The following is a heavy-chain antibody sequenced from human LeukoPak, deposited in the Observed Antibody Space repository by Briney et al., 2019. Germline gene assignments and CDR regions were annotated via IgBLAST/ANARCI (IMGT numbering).Heavy chain of an antibody. J-gene: IGHJ4*02. CDR1: GFTFSSYW. D-gene: IGHD2-21*01. CDR2: IKQDGSEK. CDR3: AKAQGTACFDY. Sequence: GGSLRLSCAASGFTFSSYWMSWVRQAPGKGLEWVANIKQDGSEKYYVDSVKGRFTISRDNAKNSLYLQMNSLRAEDTAVYYCAKAQGTACFDYWGQGTLVTVSS. V-gene: IGHV3-7*03.